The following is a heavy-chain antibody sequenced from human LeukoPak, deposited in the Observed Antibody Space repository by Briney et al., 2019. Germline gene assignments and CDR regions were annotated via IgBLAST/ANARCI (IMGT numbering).Heavy chain of an antibody. V-gene: IGHV3-30-3*01. J-gene: IGHJ4*02. D-gene: IGHD2-15*01. CDR3: ARTGVVAATQFDY. CDR1: GFTFSSYA. CDR2: ISYDGSNK. Sequence: GGSLRLSCAASGFTFSSYAMHWVRQAPGKGLEWVAVISYDGSNKYYADSVKGRFTISRDNSKNTLYLQMNSLRAEGTAVYYCARTGVVAATQFDYWGQGTLVTVSS.